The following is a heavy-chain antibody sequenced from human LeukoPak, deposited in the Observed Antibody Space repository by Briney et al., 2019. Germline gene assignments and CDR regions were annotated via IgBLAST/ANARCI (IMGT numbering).Heavy chain of an antibody. J-gene: IGHJ5*02. CDR3: ARTDWGGWFDP. Sequence: SETLSLTCTVSGDSISSYSWNWIRQPPGEGLEWIGYIYYTGSTNYNPSLTSRVTISLDTSENQFSLMLKYVTAADTAVYYCARTDWGGWFDPWGQGTLVTVSS. CDR2: IYYTGST. V-gene: IGHV4-59*01. D-gene: IGHD7-27*01. CDR1: GDSISSYS.